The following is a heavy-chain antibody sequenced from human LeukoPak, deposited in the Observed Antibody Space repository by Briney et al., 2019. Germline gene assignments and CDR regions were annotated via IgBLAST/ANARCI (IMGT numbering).Heavy chain of an antibody. CDR3: ARESVKDAFDI. Sequence: GGSLRLSCAASGFTFSSYSTNWVRQAPGKGLEWVSYISSSGSTIYYADSVKGRFTISRDNAKNSLYLQMNSLRAEDTAVYYCARESVKDAFDIWGQGTMVTVSS. V-gene: IGHV3-48*04. CDR2: ISSSGSTI. J-gene: IGHJ3*02. CDR1: GFTFSSYS.